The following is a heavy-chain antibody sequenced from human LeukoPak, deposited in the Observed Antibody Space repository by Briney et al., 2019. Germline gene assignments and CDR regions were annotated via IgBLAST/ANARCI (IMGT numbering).Heavy chain of an antibody. CDR3: ARHPGGTGGPDY. CDR1: GYSFTSYW. V-gene: IGHV5-10-1*01. CDR2: IDPGDSYT. D-gene: IGHD3/OR15-3a*01. Sequence: GESLKISCKGSGYSFTSYWIGWVHQMPGKGLEWMGRIDPGDSYTKYNPSFQGHVTISTDKSISTAYLQWSTLKASDTAMYYCARHPGGTGGPDYWGQGTLVTVSS. J-gene: IGHJ4*02.